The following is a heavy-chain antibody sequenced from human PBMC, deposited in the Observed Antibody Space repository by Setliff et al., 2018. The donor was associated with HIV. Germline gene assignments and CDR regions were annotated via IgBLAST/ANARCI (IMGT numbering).Heavy chain of an antibody. CDR3: ARASYYYDSSGWVDY. CDR2: ISSSSSYT. J-gene: IGHJ4*02. D-gene: IGHD3-22*01. CDR1: GFTFSDYY. V-gene: IGHV3-11*03. Sequence: GGSLRLSCAASGFTFSDYYMSWIRQAPGKGLEWVSYISSSSSYTNYADSVKGRFTISRDNAKNSLYLQMNSLRAEDTAVYYWARASYYYDSSGWVDYWGQGTLVTVSS.